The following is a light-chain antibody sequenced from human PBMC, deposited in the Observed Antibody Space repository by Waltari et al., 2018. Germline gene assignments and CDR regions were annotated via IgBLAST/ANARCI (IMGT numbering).Light chain of an antibody. J-gene: IGLJ2*01. Sequence: NFMLTQPHSVSESPGQTGTLPSPGRRGTITHTKFHWYQHRPCSAPTTLIYEDDQRPSGVTDRFSGSVDSSSNSASLTISGLKTEDEADYYCQSYDNRNVIFGGGTKLTVL. CDR2: EDD. CDR3: QSYDNRNVI. V-gene: IGLV6-57*02. CDR1: RGTITHTK.